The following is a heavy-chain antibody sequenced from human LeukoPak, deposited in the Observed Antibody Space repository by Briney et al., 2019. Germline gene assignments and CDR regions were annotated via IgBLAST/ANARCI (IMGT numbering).Heavy chain of an antibody. D-gene: IGHD2-15*01. CDR1: GYTFTSYD. CDR3: ARGPDGYCSGGSCYSVDY. CDR2: MNPNSGNT. Sequence: ASVKVSCKASGYTFTSYDINWVRQATGQGLEWMGWMNPNSGNTGYAQKFQGRVTMTRNTSISTAYMELSSLRSEDTAVYYCARGPDGYCSGGSCYSVDYWGQGTPVTVSS. V-gene: IGHV1-8*01. J-gene: IGHJ4*02.